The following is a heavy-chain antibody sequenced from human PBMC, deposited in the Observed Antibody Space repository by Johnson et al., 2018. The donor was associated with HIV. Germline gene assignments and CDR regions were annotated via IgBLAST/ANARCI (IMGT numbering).Heavy chain of an antibody. CDR2: ISSSGSTI. Sequence: QMLLVESGGGVVQPGESLRLSCAASGFTFSDYYMSWIRQAPGKGLEWVSYISSSGSTIYYADSVKGRFTISRDNAKNSLYLQMNSLRAEDTAVYYCARVGDGSGYYFDAFDIWGQGTMVTVSS. CDR3: ARVGDGSGYYFDAFDI. J-gene: IGHJ3*02. CDR1: GFTFSDYY. V-gene: IGHV3-11*04. D-gene: IGHD3-22*01.